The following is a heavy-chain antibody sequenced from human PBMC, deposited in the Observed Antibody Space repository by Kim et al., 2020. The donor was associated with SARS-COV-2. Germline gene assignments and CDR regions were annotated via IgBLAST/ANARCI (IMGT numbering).Heavy chain of an antibody. CDR3: ARVHYYDSSGYVHTHDY. V-gene: IGHV4-59*01. Sequence: LKRRVTISVDTAKNQFSLKLSSVTAADTAVYYCARVHYYDSSGYVHTHDYWGQGTLVPVSS. J-gene: IGHJ4*02. D-gene: IGHD3-22*01.